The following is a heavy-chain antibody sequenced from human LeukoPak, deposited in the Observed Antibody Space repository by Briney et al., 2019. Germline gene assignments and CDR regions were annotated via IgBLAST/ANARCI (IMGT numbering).Heavy chain of an antibody. J-gene: IGHJ3*02. V-gene: IGHV4-59*01. Sequence: SETLSLTCTVSGGSISSYYWSWIRQPPGKGLEWIGYIYYSGSTNYNPSLKSRVTISVDMSKNQFSLKLSSVTAADTAVYYCARWDYDFWSGDAFDIWGQGTMVTVSS. CDR3: ARWDYDFWSGDAFDI. CDR1: GGSISSYY. D-gene: IGHD3-3*01. CDR2: IYYSGST.